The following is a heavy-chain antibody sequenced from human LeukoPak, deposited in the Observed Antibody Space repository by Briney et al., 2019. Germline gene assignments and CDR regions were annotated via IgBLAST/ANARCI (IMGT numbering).Heavy chain of an antibody. CDR3: AKASTPNRGYQQLFDY. V-gene: IGHV3-23*01. D-gene: IGHD2-2*01. J-gene: IGHJ4*02. CDR1: GFAFSSYA. Sequence: GGSLRLSCAASGFAFSSYAMSWVRQAPGKGLEWVSAIGGSGGSTYYADSVKGRFTISRDNSKNTLYLQMNSLRAEDTAVYYCAKASTPNRGYQQLFDYWGQGTLVTVSS. CDR2: IGGSGGST.